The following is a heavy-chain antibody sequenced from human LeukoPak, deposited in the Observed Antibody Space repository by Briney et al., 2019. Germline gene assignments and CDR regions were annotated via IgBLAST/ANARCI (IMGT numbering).Heavy chain of an antibody. D-gene: IGHD3-22*01. V-gene: IGHV4-34*01. Sequence: SETLSLTCAVYGGSFSGYYWSWIRQPPAKGLEWIGEINHSGSTNYNPSLKSRVTISVDTSKNQFSLKLSSVTAADTAVYYCARGPTYYYDSSGYSFFFQHWGQGTLVTVSS. CDR1: GGSFSGYY. J-gene: IGHJ1*01. CDR3: ARGPTYYYDSSGYSFFFQH. CDR2: INHSGST.